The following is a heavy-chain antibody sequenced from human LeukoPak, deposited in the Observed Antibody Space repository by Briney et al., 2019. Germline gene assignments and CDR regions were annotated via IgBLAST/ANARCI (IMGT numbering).Heavy chain of an antibody. J-gene: IGHJ4*02. CDR1: GGSISSYY. CDR2: IYYSGST. CDR3: ARAIAAAGPAFDY. D-gene: IGHD6-13*01. V-gene: IGHV4-59*01. Sequence: SETLSLTCTVSGGSISSYYWSWIRQPPGKGLEWIGYIYYSGSTNYNPSLKSRVTISVDTSKNQFSLKLSSVTAADTAVYYCARAIAAAGPAFDYWGQGTLVTVSS.